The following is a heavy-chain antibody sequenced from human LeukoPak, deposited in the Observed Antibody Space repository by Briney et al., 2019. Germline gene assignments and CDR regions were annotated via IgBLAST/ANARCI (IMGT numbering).Heavy chain of an antibody. CDR2: ISYSGST. CDR3: ASPLRSRFDS. D-gene: IGHD1-26*01. Sequence: SETLSLTCTVSGGXITSYYCSWIRQPPGKGLEWIGYISYSGSTNFNPALKSRVTMSMDTSKNQFSLKVTSVTAADTAVYYCASPLRSRFDSWGQGTLVTVSS. V-gene: IGHV4-59*01. CDR1: GGXITSYY. J-gene: IGHJ4*02.